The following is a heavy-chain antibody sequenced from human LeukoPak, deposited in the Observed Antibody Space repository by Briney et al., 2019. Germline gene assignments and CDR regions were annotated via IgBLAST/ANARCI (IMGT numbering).Heavy chain of an antibody. J-gene: IGHJ4*02. D-gene: IGHD2-2*01. CDR3: ARANPLYCSSTTCLFDY. CDR1: GYTFTGSY. Sequence: ASVKVSCKASGYTFTGSYMHWVRQAPGQGFEWMGWINPNSGDTNYAQKFQGRVTMTRDTSISTAHMELSRPRSDDTAVYYCARANPLYCSSTTCLFDYWGQGTLVTVSS. CDR2: INPNSGDT. V-gene: IGHV1-2*02.